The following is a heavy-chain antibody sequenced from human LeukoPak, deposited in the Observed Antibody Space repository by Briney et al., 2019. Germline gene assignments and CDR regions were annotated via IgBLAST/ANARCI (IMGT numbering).Heavy chain of an antibody. D-gene: IGHD2-2*01. V-gene: IGHV1-8*01. CDR2: MNPNSGNT. CDR3: AREGHVVPAAMIYYYYGMDV. Sequence: ASVKVSCKASGYTFTSYDINWVRQATGQGLEWMGWMNPNSGNTGYAQKFQGRVTMTRNTSISTAYMELSSLRSEDTAVYYCAREGHVVPAAMIYYYYGMDVWGQGTTVTVSS. J-gene: IGHJ6*02. CDR1: GYTFTSYD.